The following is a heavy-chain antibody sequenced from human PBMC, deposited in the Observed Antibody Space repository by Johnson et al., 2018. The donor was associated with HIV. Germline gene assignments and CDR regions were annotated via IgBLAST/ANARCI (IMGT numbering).Heavy chain of an antibody. CDR1: GFTFSNAW. CDR2: LKSQTDGGTT. D-gene: IGHD1-14*01. Sequence: VQLVESGGGLVKPGGSLRLSCAASGFTFSNAWMSWVRQAPGKGLEWVGRLKSQTDGGTTDYAAPVKGRFTISRDDSKTTLFLQMNSLKTEDTAVYYCTTNPVAFDIWGQGTMVTVSS. J-gene: IGHJ3*02. V-gene: IGHV3-15*01. CDR3: TTNPVAFDI.